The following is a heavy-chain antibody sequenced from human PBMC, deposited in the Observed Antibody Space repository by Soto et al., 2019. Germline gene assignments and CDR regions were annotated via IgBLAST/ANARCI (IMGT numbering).Heavy chain of an antibody. D-gene: IGHD6-19*01. CDR2: IYSGGST. CDR1: GFTVSSNY. Sequence: EVQLVESGGGLVQPGGSLRLSCAASGFTVSSNYMSWVRQAPGKGLEWVSVIYSGGSTYYADSVKGRFTISRDNSKNTLYLQMNSLRAEDTAVYYCASIVAGTSSPDYWGQGTLVTVSS. V-gene: IGHV3-66*01. CDR3: ASIVAGTSSPDY. J-gene: IGHJ4*02.